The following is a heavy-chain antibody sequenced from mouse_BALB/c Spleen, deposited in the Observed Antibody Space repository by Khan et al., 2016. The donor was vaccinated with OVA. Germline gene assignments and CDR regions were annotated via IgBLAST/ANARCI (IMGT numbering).Heavy chain of an antibody. CDR3: TRSYDSYYFDY. V-gene: IGHV1-5*01. Sequence: VRLQQSGTVLAGPGASVKMSCKASGYSFTSYWMHWVKQRPGQGLEWIGAIYPGNSDTRYNQKFKGKAKLTAVTSASTAYMELSSLTNEDSAVYYCTRSYDSYYFDYWGQGTTLTVSS. CDR2: IYPGNSDT. D-gene: IGHD2-4*01. J-gene: IGHJ2*01. CDR1: GYSFTSYW.